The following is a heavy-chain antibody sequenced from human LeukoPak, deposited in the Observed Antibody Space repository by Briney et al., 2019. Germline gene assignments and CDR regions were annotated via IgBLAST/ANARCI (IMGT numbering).Heavy chain of an antibody. CDR3: ARDRYYYGSGSFDY. D-gene: IGHD3-10*01. CDR2: IGGSGGST. V-gene: IGHV3-23*01. CDR1: GFTFSSYG. J-gene: IGHJ4*02. Sequence: AGGSLRLSCAASGFTFSSYGMSWVRQAPGKGLEWVSVIGGSGGSTYYADSVKGRFTISRDNAKNSLYLQMNSLRAEDTAVYYCARDRYYYGSGSFDYWGQGTLVTVSS.